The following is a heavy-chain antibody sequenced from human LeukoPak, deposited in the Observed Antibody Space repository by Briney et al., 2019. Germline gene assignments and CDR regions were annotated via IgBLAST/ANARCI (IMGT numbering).Heavy chain of an antibody. D-gene: IGHD7-27*01. CDR2: ISGSSKTI. J-gene: IGHJ4*02. CDR1: GFTFSTYS. Sequence: GGSLRLSCAASGFTFSTYSMNWVRQAPGKGLEWVSYISGSSKTIYYADSVKGRFTITRDNAKNSLYLQMNSLRDEDTAVYYCAKDETWGFDYWGQGTLVTVSS. CDR3: AKDETWGFDY. V-gene: IGHV3-48*02.